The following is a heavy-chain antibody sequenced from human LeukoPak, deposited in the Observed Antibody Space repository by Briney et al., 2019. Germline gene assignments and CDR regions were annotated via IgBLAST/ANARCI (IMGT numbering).Heavy chain of an antibody. CDR1: GYTFTGYY. Sequence: ASVKVSCKASGYTFTGYYMHWVRQAPGQGLEWMGWINPNSGGTNYAQKFQGRVTMTRDTSISTAYMELSRLRSDDTAVYYCARGPLGSSSTSCSSFDPWGQGTLVTVSS. D-gene: IGHD2-2*01. J-gene: IGHJ5*02. CDR3: ARGPLGSSSTSCSSFDP. CDR2: INPNSGGT. V-gene: IGHV1-2*02.